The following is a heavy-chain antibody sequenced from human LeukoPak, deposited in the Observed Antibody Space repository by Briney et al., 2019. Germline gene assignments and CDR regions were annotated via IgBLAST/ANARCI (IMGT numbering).Heavy chain of an antibody. CDR2: ITSGGDYI. Sequence: PGGSLRLSCAASGFTFNTFNMNWVRQAPGKGLEWVSSITSGGDYIYYADSVKGRFTTSRDNAKNSLSLQLNSLRAEDTAVYYCARDGGLSAILPHYYYYMDVWGKGTTVTVSS. J-gene: IGHJ6*03. CDR1: GFTFNTFN. D-gene: IGHD2-21*01. CDR3: ARDGGLSAILPHYYYYMDV. V-gene: IGHV3-21*01.